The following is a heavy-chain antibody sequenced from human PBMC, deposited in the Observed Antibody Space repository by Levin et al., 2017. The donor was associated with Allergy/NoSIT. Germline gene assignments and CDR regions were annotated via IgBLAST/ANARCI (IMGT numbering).Heavy chain of an antibody. CDR3: ARQCDDILTGYYNFDY. Sequence: SQTLSLTCPVSGGSISSSISYWGWIRQAPGKGLEWIGSIYNSGSTYYNPSLKSRVTTSVDTSKNHFSLKLSSVTAADTAVYYCARQCDDILTGYYNFDYWGQGTLVTVSS. J-gene: IGHJ4*02. CDR2: IYNSGST. D-gene: IGHD3-9*01. CDR1: GGSISSSISY. V-gene: IGHV4-39*01.